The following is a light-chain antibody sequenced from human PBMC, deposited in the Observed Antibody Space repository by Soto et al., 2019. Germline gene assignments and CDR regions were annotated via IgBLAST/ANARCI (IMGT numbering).Light chain of an antibody. J-gene: IGLJ2*01. V-gene: IGLV4-69*01. CDR1: SGHTNYA. Sequence: QAVVTQSPSASASLGASVTLTCTLSSGHTNYAIAWHQQQPGKGPRFLMKLNSAGGHTKGDGIPDRFSGSSSGAERYLTISSLQSEDEAEYFCQTWGTGIVLFGGGTKLTVL. CDR3: QTWGTGIVL. CDR2: LNSAGGH.